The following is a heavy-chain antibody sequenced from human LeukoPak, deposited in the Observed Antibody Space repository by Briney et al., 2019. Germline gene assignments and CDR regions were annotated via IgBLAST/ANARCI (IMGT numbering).Heavy chain of an antibody. Sequence: WASVKVSCKASGYTFTSYVINWVRQATGQGLEWMGWMNPNSGNTGYAQKFQGRDTMTRNTSISTAYMELSSLRSEDTAVYYCARGGSGWYGNNWFDPWGQGTLVTVSS. D-gene: IGHD6-19*01. CDR2: MNPNSGNT. CDR3: ARGGSGWYGNNWFDP. CDR1: GYTFTSYV. V-gene: IGHV1-8*01. J-gene: IGHJ5*02.